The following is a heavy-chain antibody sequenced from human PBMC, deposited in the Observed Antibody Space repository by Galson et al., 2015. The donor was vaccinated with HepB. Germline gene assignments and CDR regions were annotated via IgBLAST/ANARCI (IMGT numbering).Heavy chain of an antibody. CDR2: IKQDASEK. CDR1: GFIFESYW. J-gene: IGHJ6*02. CDR3: ARDWGELPPLLVYYYYGMDV. Sequence: SLRLSCAASGFIFESYWMSWVRQAPGKGLEWVANIKQDASEKYYVDSVKGRFTISRDNAKNSLYLQMNSLRADDTAVYYCARDWGELPPLLVYYYYGMDVWGQGTTVTVSS. D-gene: IGHD3-16*01. V-gene: IGHV3-7*01.